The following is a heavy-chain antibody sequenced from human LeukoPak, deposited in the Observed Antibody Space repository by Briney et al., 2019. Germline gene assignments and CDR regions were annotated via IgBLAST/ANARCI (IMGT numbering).Heavy chain of an antibody. V-gene: IGHV1-46*01. J-gene: IGHJ5*02. CDR2: INLRGDAT. CDR3: ARKWSSRDWFDP. CDR1: GYSSTYVFTTYP. D-gene: IGHD2-8*01. Sequence: ASVKVSCKASGYSSTYVFTTYPIHWVRQAPGQGLEWLGMINLRGDATIYARKFQGRVTMTSDSSTTTVYMELSSLKSEDTGLYYCARKWSSRDWFDPWGQGTLVTVSS.